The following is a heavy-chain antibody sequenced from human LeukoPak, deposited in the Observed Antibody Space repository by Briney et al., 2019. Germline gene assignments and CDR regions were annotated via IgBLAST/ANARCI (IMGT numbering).Heavy chain of an antibody. CDR3: ATDHISSSPNVDY. CDR2: IRLNTNDK. Sequence: TGGSLRLSCVASGFTLNNYAMHWLRQAPGKGLEWVAFIRLNTNDKYYADSVKGRFTISGDSSKNTLYLQMNSLKTEDTAVYFCATDHISSSPNVDYWGQGTLVTVSS. D-gene: IGHD2-8*01. V-gene: IGHV3-30*02. CDR1: GFTLNNYA. J-gene: IGHJ4*02.